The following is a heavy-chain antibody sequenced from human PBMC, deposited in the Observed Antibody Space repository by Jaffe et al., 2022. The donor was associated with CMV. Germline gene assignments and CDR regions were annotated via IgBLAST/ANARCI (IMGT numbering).Heavy chain of an antibody. D-gene: IGHD2-15*01. CDR2: IRSKAYGGTT. V-gene: IGHV3-49*04. CDR1: GFTFGDYA. Sequence: EVQLVESGGGLVQPGRSLRLSCTASGFTFGDYAMSWVRQAPGKGLEWVGFIRSKAYGGTTEYAASVKGRFTISRDDSKSIAYLQMNSLKTEDTAVYYCTRVEVGDYFDYWGQGTLVTVSS. CDR3: TRVEVGDYFDY. J-gene: IGHJ4*02.